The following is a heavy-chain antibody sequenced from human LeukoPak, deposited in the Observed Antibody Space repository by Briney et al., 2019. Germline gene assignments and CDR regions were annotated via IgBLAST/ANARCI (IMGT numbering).Heavy chain of an antibody. CDR2: IYPGDSDT. CDR3: ARAPGYSSSWDAYFDY. Sequence: HGESLKISCKGSGYSFTSYWIGWVRQMPGKGLEWMGIIYPGDSDTRYSPSFQGQVTISADKSISTAYLQWSSLKASDTAMYYCARAPGYSSSWDAYFDYWGQGTLVTVSS. J-gene: IGHJ4*02. V-gene: IGHV5-51*01. D-gene: IGHD6-13*01. CDR1: GYSFTSYW.